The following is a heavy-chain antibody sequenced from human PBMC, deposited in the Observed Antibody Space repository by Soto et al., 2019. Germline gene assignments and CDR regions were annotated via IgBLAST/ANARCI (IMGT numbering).Heavy chain of an antibody. J-gene: IGHJ4*02. CDR2: ISAYKTNI. CDR3: VRDLDGSGAYYTDF. V-gene: IGHV1-18*01. Sequence: QVQLVQSGAEVKKPGASVKVSCKASGYTFPNYGITWVRQAPGQGLEWMGWISAYKTNIKYAQKFQGRVTLTTDTSTSTAYMELRSLRSDDTAIYYCVRDLDGSGAYYTDFCGQGTLVTVSS. CDR1: GYTFPNYG. D-gene: IGHD3-10*01.